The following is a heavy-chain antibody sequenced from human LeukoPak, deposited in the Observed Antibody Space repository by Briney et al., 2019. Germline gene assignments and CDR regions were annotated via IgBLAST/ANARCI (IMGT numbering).Heavy chain of an antibody. CDR3: ARGRAYSGSYYSDY. Sequence: SETLSLTCTVSGGSISSSSYYWGWIRQPPGKGLEWIGSMYYSGSTYYIPSLKSRVTISVDTSKNQFSLKLSSVTAADTAVYYCARGRAYSGSYYSDYWGQGTLVTVSS. CDR1: GGSISSSSYY. J-gene: IGHJ4*02. CDR2: MYYSGST. V-gene: IGHV4-39*01. D-gene: IGHD1-26*01.